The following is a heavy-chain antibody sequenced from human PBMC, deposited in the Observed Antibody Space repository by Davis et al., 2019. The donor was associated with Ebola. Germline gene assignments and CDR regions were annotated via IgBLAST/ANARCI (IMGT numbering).Heavy chain of an antibody. CDR2: IYYSGST. J-gene: IGHJ6*02. Sequence: SETLSLTCTVSGGSISSSSYYWGWIRQPPGKGLEWIGRIYYSGSTYYNPSLKSRVTISVDTSKNQFSLKPSSVTAADTAVYYCASEFGKFYYYYGMDVWGQGTTVTVSS. D-gene: IGHD3-10*01. CDR1: GGSISSSSYY. CDR3: ASEFGKFYYYYGMDV. V-gene: IGHV4-39*01.